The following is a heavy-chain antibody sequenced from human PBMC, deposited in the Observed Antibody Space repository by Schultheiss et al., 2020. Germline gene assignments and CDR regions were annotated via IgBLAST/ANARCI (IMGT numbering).Heavy chain of an antibody. CDR3: ARGRGYRKRQLVLNNGMLGY. Sequence: LSLTCAVYGGSFSGYYWSWIRQPPGKGLEWIGEIYHSGSTNYNPSLKSRVTISVDTSKNQFSLKLSSVTAADTAVYYCARGRGYRKRQLVLNNGMLGYWGQGTLVNVS. CDR2: IYHSGST. J-gene: IGHJ4*02. CDR1: GGSFSGYY. V-gene: IGHV4-34*01. D-gene: IGHD6-13*01.